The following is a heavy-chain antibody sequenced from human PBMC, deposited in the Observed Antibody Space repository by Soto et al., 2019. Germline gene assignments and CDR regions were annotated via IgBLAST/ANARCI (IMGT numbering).Heavy chain of an antibody. CDR3: VRVDTAMPYGMDL. D-gene: IGHD5-18*01. Sequence: GESLKISCKGSGYSFTSYWISWVRQMPGKGLEWMGRIDPSDSYTNYXPSFPXHVPISADKSISTAYLQWSSLKASDTAMYYCVRVDTAMPYGMDLCGQGPTVTVSS. CDR2: IDPSDSYT. CDR1: GYSFTSYW. J-gene: IGHJ6*02. V-gene: IGHV5-10-1*01.